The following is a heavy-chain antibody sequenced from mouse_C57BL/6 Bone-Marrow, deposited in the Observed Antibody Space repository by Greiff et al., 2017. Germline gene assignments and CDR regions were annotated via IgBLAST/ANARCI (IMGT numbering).Heavy chain of an antibody. CDR1: GFTFSSYA. CDR2: ISDGGSYT. D-gene: IGHD1-1*01. J-gene: IGHJ4*01. CDR3: ARDWVYYGSSYDAMDY. Sequence: DVMLVESGGGLVKPGGSLKLSCAASGFTFSSYAMSWVRQTPEKRLEWVATISDGGSYTYYPDNVKGRFTISRDNAKNNLYLQMSHLKSEDTAMYYCARDWVYYGSSYDAMDYWGQGTSVTVSS. V-gene: IGHV5-4*01.